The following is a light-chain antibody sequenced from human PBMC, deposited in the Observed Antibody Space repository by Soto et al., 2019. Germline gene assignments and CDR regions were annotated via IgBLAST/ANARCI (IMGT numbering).Light chain of an antibody. CDR1: SSDVGGYNY. CDR2: EVS. CDR3: SSYAGGIVV. V-gene: IGLV2-8*01. Sequence: QSALTQPPSASGSPGQSVTISCTGTSSDVGGYNYVSWYQQHPGKAPKLMIYEVSKRPSGVPDRFSGSKSGNTASLTVSGLQAEDEADYYCSSYAGGIVVFGGGTKLTVL. J-gene: IGLJ2*01.